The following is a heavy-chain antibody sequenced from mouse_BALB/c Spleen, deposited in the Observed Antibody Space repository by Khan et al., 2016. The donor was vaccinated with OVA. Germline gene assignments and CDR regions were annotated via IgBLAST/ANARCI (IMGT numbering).Heavy chain of an antibody. V-gene: IGHV3-2*02. D-gene: IGHD2-4*01. J-gene: IGHJ3*01. Sequence: EVQLVESGPGLVKPSQSLSLTCTVTGYSITSEYAWNWIRQFPGNKLEWMGYINYSGNTRFNPSLKSRTSITLDTSKNQFFLQLSSVTTEDTATYYCARKDYYDYDPFPYWGQGTLVTVSA. CDR1: GYSITSEYA. CDR2: INYSGNT. CDR3: ARKDYYDYDPFPY.